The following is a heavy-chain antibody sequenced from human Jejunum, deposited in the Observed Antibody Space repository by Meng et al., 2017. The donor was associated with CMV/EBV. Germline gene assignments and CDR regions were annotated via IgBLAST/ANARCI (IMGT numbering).Heavy chain of an antibody. D-gene: IGHD2-21*02. CDR3: ARVGAYCGGDCYHPR. CDR2: IYHSGST. J-gene: IGHJ4*02. CDR1: GCSLSSRNW. V-gene: IGHV4-4*02. Sequence: QVQLQGAGPRLVKPSWTLPLTCAVSGCSLSSRNWWSWVRQPPGKGLEWIGEIYHSGSTNYNPSLKSRVTISVDESKNQFSLRLSSVTAADTAVYYCARVGAYCGGDCYHPRWGQGTLVTVSS.